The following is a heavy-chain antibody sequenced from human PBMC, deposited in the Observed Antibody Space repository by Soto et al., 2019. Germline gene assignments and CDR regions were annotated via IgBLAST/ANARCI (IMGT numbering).Heavy chain of an antibody. J-gene: IGHJ6*03. CDR2: IYYSGST. CDR3: ARRYYYMDV. V-gene: IGHV4-59*08. D-gene: IGHD3-10*01. Sequence: SETLSLTCTVSGGSISSYYWSWIRQPPGKGLEWIGYIYYSGSTNYNPSPKSRVTISVDTSKNQFSLKLSSVTAADTAVYYCARRYYYMDVWGKGTTVTVSS. CDR1: GGSISSYY.